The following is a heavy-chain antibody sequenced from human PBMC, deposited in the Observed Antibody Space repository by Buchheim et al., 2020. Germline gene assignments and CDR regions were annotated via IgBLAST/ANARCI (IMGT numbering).Heavy chain of an antibody. Sequence: EVQLVESGGGLVKPGGSLRLSCAASGFTFSSYSMNWVRQAPGKGLEWVSSISSSSSYIYYADSVKGRFTISRDNATNSLYLQMNSLRAEDTAVYYCARLFADYIHYYYYGMDVWGQGTT. D-gene: IGHD5-12*01. CDR1: GFTFSSYS. J-gene: IGHJ6*02. CDR3: ARLFADYIHYYYYGMDV. V-gene: IGHV3-21*01. CDR2: ISSSSSYI.